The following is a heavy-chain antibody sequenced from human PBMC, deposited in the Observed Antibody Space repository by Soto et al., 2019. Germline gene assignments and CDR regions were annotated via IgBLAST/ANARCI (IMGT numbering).Heavy chain of an antibody. CDR2: IYSGGST. CDR3: ARHGYNYGGGYFDY. V-gene: IGHV3-66*04. CDR1: GFSVTANY. D-gene: IGHD5-18*01. Sequence: GGSLRLSCEVSGFSVTANYMSWVRQAPGKGLEWVSVIYSGGSTYYIDFVKGRFSISRDISKNTLYLQMNSLRAEDTAVYYCARHGYNYGGGYFDYWGQGTLVTVSS. J-gene: IGHJ4*02.